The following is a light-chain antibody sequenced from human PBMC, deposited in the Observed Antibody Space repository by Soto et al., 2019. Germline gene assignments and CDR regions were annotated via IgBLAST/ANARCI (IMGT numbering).Light chain of an antibody. Sequence: DVQITQSPSTLSASVGARVSITCQASQSISSCLAWYQQKPGKAPKLLIYDASSMESGVPARFSGSGSGTEFTLTISSLQPDDFAAYYCQQYGSYTWTFGQGTKV. V-gene: IGKV1-5*01. J-gene: IGKJ1*01. CDR1: QSISSC. CDR3: QQYGSYTWT. CDR2: DAS.